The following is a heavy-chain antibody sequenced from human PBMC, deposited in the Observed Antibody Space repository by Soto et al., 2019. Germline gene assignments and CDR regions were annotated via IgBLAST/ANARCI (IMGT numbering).Heavy chain of an antibody. D-gene: IGHD3-22*01. CDR3: AKNPGYYYDSTGYHFDY. CDR2: INSDGSGK. CDR1: GFSLINFW. Sequence: AGGSLRLSCAASGFSLINFWMAWVRQTGKGLEWVANINSDGSGKYYVDSVEGRFTISRDNAKNSLYLEMNSLRAEDTAVYYCAKNPGYYYDSTGYHFDYWGQGTLVTVFS. J-gene: IGHJ4*02. V-gene: IGHV3-7*05.